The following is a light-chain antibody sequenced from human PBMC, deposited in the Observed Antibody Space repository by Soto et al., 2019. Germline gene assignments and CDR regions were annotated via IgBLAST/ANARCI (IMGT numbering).Light chain of an antibody. CDR2: GAS. Sequence: EIVLTQSPGTLSLSPGERATLSCRASQSVSSSYLAWYQQKPGQAPRLLIYGASTRATGIPARSTGSGSGTEFTLTISSLQFDDSAVYYCQQYNNWWTFGQGTKVDIK. J-gene: IGKJ1*01. CDR1: QSVSSSY. CDR3: QQYNNWWT. V-gene: IGKV3-15*01.